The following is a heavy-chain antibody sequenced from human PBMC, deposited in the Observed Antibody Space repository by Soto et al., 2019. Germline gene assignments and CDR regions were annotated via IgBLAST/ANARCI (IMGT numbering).Heavy chain of an antibody. V-gene: IGHV3-74*01. CDR2: VNSDGSIT. D-gene: IGHD5-18*01. CDR1: GFDFTNSW. CDR3: TRDQRYSSAV. J-gene: IGHJ4*02. Sequence: EVQLVESGGGLVQPGGSLRLSCAASGFDFTNSWMHWVRQAPGKGLVWVSHVNSDGSITTYADSVKGRFTIYRDNAKNTVYLQMNSLRVEDTAGYYCTRDQRYSSAVWGQGTLVTVSS.